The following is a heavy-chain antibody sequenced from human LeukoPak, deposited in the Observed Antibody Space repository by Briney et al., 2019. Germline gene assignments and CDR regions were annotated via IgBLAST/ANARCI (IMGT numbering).Heavy chain of an antibody. CDR1: GFTVSSNY. Sequence: GGSPRLSCAASGFTVSSNYMSWVRQAPGKGLEWVSVIYSGGRTYYADSVKGRFTISRDNSKNTLYLQMNSLRAEDTAVYYCARSSYYYDSSGIDYWGQGTLVTVSS. D-gene: IGHD3-22*01. V-gene: IGHV3-53*05. CDR3: ARSSYYYDSSGIDY. CDR2: IYSGGRT. J-gene: IGHJ4*02.